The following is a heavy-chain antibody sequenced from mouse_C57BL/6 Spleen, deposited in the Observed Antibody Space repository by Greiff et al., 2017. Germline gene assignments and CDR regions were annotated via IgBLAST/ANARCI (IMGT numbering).Heavy chain of an antibody. CDR2: IHPNSGST. J-gene: IGHJ4*01. CDR1: GYTFTSYW. V-gene: IGHV1-64*01. Sequence: QVQLQQPGAELVKPGASVKLSCKASGYTFTSYWMHWVKQRPGQGLEWIGMIHPNSGSTNYNEKFKNKATLTVDKSSSTAYMQLSSLTSEDSAVYYCARENYYGSSPYAMDDWGQGTSVTVSS. D-gene: IGHD1-1*01. CDR3: ARENYYGSSPYAMDD.